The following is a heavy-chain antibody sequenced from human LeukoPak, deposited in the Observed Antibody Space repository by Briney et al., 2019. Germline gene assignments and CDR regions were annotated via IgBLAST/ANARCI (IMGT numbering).Heavy chain of an antibody. D-gene: IGHD2-15*01. Sequence: SVKVSCKASGGTFSSYAISWVRQAPGPGREWMGGVIPIFGTANYAQKFQGTVTITTDQSTSTAYMKLTSMRSGDTAVYYCASGGGGHCSGGSCFYYFDYWGQGTLVTVSS. J-gene: IGHJ4*02. CDR1: GGTFSSYA. CDR3: ASGGGGHCSGGSCFYYFDY. CDR2: VIPIFGTA. V-gene: IGHV1-69*05.